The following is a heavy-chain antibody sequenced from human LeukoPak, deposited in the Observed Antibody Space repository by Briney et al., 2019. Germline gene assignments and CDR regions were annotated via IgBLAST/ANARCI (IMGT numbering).Heavy chain of an antibody. J-gene: IGHJ3*02. D-gene: IGHD2-15*01. CDR2: ISSSSSYI. V-gene: IGHV3-21*01. CDR1: GFTFNTYS. CDR3: ARSWDIVVVVPRAPAFDI. Sequence: GGSLRLSCAASGFTFNTYSMNWVRQAPGKGLEWASSISSSSSYIYYADSVKGRFTISRDNAKNSLYLQMNSLRAEDTAVYYCARSWDIVVVVPRAPAFDIWGQGTMVTVSS.